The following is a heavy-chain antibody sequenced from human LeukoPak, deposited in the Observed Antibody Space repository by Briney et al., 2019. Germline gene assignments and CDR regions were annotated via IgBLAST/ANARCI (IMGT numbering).Heavy chain of an antibody. J-gene: IGHJ6*02. Sequence: SETLCLTCAVYGGSFSGYYWSWIRQPPGKGLEWIGEINHSGSTNYNPSLKSRVTISVDTSKNQFSLKLSSVTAADTAVYYCARFGSLTGSPLYYYGMDVWGQGTTVTVSS. CDR3: ARFGSLTGSPLYYYGMDV. V-gene: IGHV4-34*01. D-gene: IGHD3-9*01. CDR2: INHSGST. CDR1: GGSFSGYY.